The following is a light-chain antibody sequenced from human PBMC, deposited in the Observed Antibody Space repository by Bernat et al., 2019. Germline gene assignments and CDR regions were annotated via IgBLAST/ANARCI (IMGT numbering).Light chain of an antibody. CDR1: SSNIGSNY. J-gene: IGLJ3*02. CDR3: ATWDDSLSGRV. CDR2: SNR. V-gene: IGLV1-47*02. Sequence: QSVLTQPPSASGTPGQRVTISCSGSSSNIGSNYVYWYQQFPGTAPKLLIYSNRQRPSGVPDRFSGSKSGTSASLAISGLRSEDEADYYCATWDDSLSGRVFGGGTKLTIL.